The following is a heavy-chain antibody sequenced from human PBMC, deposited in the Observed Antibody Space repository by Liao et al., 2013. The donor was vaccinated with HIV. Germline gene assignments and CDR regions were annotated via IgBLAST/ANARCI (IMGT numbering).Heavy chain of an antibody. V-gene: IGHV4-34*02. CDR3: ARGGLLVQFGPLES. Sequence: QVRLEQWGAGLLKPSETLSLTCAVYHGLFNDYYWSWIRQSPGKGLEWIGEINHNGNTNYNPSLKSRLSISLDTSKTQLSLRLRSVTAADTAVYYCARGGLLVQFGPLESWGQGTLVTVSS. CDR1: HGLFNDYY. J-gene: IGHJ5*02. CDR2: INHNGNT. D-gene: IGHD1-1*01.